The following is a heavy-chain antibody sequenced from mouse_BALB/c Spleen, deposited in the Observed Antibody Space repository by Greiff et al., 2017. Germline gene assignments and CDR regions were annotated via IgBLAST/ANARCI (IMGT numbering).Heavy chain of an antibody. CDR3: ARITSSGLAWCAY. Sequence: EVMLVESGGGLVQPGGSLKLSCAASGFTFSSYGMSWVRQTPDKRLELVATINSNGGSTYYPDSVKGRFTISRDNAKNTLYLQMSSLKSEDTAMYYCARITSSGLAWCAYWGQGTLVTVSA. V-gene: IGHV5-6-3*01. D-gene: IGHD1-1*01. CDR1: GFTFSSYG. J-gene: IGHJ3*01. CDR2: INSNGGST.